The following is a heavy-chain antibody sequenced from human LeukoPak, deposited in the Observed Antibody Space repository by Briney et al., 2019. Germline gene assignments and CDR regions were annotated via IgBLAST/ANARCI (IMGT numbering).Heavy chain of an antibody. CDR2: IIPIFGTA. J-gene: IGHJ3*02. CDR3: ARSYSRYYGSGSYYNYAFDI. CDR1: GGTFSSYA. V-gene: IGHV1-69*05. D-gene: IGHD3-10*01. Sequence: SVKVSCKASGGTFSSYAISWVRQAPGQGLEWMGRIIPIFGTANYAQKFQGRVTITTDESTSTAYMELSSLRSEDTAVYYCARSYSRYYGSGSYYNYAFDIWGQGTMVTVSS.